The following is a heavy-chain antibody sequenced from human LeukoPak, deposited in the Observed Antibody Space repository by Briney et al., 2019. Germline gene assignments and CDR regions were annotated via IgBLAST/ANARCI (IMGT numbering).Heavy chain of an antibody. V-gene: IGHV4-59*12. CDR1: GGSISSYY. D-gene: IGHD2-15*01. CDR2: ISYSGST. CDR3: ARSGSGGNLGY. Sequence: SETLSLTCTVSGGSISSYYCSWIRQPPGKGLEWIGYISYSGSTNYNPSLKSRVTISVDRSKNQFSLKLSSVTAADTAVYYCARSGSGGNLGYWGQGTLVTVSS. J-gene: IGHJ4*02.